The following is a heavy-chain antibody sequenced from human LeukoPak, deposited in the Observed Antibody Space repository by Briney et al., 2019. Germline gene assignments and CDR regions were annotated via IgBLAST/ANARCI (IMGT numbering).Heavy chain of an antibody. CDR1: GYTFTSYA. V-gene: IGHV7-4-1*02. Sequence: GASVKVSCKASGYTFTSYAMSWVRQAPGQGLEWMGWINTNTGNATYAQGFTGRFVFSLDISVTTAYLQISSLKTDDTGVYYCARDPRVWQPSPHWFDPWGQGTLVTVSS. CDR3: ARDPRVWQPSPHWFDP. J-gene: IGHJ5*02. CDR2: INTNTGNA. D-gene: IGHD3-16*01.